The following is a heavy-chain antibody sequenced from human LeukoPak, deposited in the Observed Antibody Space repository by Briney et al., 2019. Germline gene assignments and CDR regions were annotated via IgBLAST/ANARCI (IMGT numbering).Heavy chain of an antibody. V-gene: IGHV1-24*01. D-gene: IGHD3-22*01. Sequence: ASVKVSCKVSGYTLTELSMHRVRQASGKGLEWMGGFDPEDGETIYAQKFQGRVTMAEDTSTDTAYMELSSLRTEDTAVYYCATGAYDSSGYYEKINWFDPWGQGTLVTVSS. CDR3: ATGAYDSSGYYEKINWFDP. CDR1: GYTLTELS. CDR2: FDPEDGET. J-gene: IGHJ5*02.